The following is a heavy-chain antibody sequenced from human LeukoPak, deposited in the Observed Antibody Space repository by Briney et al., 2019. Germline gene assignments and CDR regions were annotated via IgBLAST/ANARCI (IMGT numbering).Heavy chain of an antibody. CDR1: GGTFSSYA. D-gene: IGHD1-14*01. J-gene: IGHJ4*02. CDR2: IIPIFGTA. CDR3: ARVASETGIWFDY. Sequence: GASVKVSCKASGGTFSSYAISWVRQAPGQGLEWMGGIIPIFGTANYAQKFQGRVTITADESTSTAYMELSSLRSEDTAVYYCARVASETGIWFDYWGQGTLVPVSS. V-gene: IGHV1-69*13.